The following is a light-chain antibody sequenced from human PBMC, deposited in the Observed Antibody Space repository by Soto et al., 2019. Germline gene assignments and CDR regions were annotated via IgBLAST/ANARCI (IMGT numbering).Light chain of an antibody. CDR2: GVS. CDR1: QSVGTN. CDR3: QQYNNWPQT. J-gene: IGKJ1*01. Sequence: DIVMTQSPDSLAVSPGESVTLSCRASQSVGTNLAWYQQKPGQAPSLLIYGVSTRPTGIPTRFSGSGSGRQFTLTISSLQSEDFAVYYCQQYNNWPQTFGQGTKVDIK. V-gene: IGKV3-15*01.